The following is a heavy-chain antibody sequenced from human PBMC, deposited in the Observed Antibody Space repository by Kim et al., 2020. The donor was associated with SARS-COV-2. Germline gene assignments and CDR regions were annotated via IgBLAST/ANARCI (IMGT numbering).Heavy chain of an antibody. Sequence: GESLKISCKGSGYSFTSYWIGWVRQMPGKGLEWMGIIYPGDSDTRYSPSFQGQVTISADKSISTAYLQWSSLKASDTAMYYCARHARIAARSYGMDVWGQGTTVTVSS. CDR1: GYSFTSYW. CDR3: ARHARIAARSYGMDV. CDR2: IYPGDSDT. D-gene: IGHD6-6*01. V-gene: IGHV5-51*01. J-gene: IGHJ6*02.